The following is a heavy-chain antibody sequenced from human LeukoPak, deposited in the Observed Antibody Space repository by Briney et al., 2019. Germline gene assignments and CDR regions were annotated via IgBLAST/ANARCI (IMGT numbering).Heavy chain of an antibody. D-gene: IGHD3-22*01. CDR1: GGSISSGDYY. J-gene: IGHJ4*02. CDR2: IYYSGST. CDR3: ARETQDSSGYYYPNYYFDY. Sequence: SETLSLTCTVSGGSISSGDYYWSWIRQPPGKGLEWIGYIYYSGSTYYNPSLKSRVTISVDTSKNQFSLKQSSVTAADTAVYYCARETQDSSGYYYPNYYFDYWGQGTLVTVSS. V-gene: IGHV4-30-4*01.